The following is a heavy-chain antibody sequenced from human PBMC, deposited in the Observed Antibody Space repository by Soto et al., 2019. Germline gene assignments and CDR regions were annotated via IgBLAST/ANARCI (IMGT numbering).Heavy chain of an antibody. Sequence: PGESLKISCKGSGYSFTSYWIGWVRQMPGKGLEWMGIIYPGDSDTRYSPSFQGQVTISADKSISTAYLQWRSLKASDTAMYYCERLLYGGNDAFDIWGQGTMVTVSS. CDR1: GYSFTSYW. D-gene: IGHD2-15*01. V-gene: IGHV5-51*01. CDR3: ERLLYGGNDAFDI. CDR2: IYPGDSDT. J-gene: IGHJ3*02.